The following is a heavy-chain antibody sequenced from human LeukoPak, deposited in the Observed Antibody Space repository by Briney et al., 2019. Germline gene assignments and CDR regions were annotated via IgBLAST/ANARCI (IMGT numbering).Heavy chain of an antibody. CDR3: TRGGVDY. J-gene: IGHJ4*02. Sequence: PGGSLRLSCAASGFSFSDYYMSWIRQTPEEGLEWLSYISSSSNYKNYADSLKGRFTISRDNAKNSVYLQMNSLRAEDTAVYYCTRGGVDYWGQGTLVTVSS. CDR2: ISSSSNYK. CDR1: GFSFSDYY. D-gene: IGHD3-10*01. V-gene: IGHV3-11*06.